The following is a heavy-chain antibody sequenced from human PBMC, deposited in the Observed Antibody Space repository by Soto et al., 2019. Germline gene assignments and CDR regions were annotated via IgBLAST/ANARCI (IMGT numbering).Heavy chain of an antibody. CDR2: IFPGDSDT. CDR3: AAVYSTGLDAFDI. Sequence: GESLKISCKGSGYNFDNFWIGWVRQMPGKGLEWMGMIFPGDSDTKNSPSLEGQITMSVDKSDSSAYLQWRSLKASDTVIYYCAAVYSTGLDAFDIWGQGTMVTVSS. D-gene: IGHD2-8*02. J-gene: IGHJ3*02. V-gene: IGHV5-51*01. CDR1: GYNFDNFW.